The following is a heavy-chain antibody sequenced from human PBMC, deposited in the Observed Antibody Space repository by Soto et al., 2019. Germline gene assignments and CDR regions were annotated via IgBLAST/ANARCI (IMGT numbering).Heavy chain of an antibody. D-gene: IGHD5-12*01. CDR3: VRWQKVSADY. V-gene: IGHV3-72*01. CDR1: GFIFSDHY. Sequence: EVQLVESGGGLVQPGGSLRLSCAVSGFIFSDHYMDWVRQAPGKGLEWVGRTKNKSNRYTTEYAASVEGRFTISRDDSKNSLYLQINSLKRDDTAVYYYVRWQKVSADYWGQGTLVTVSS. J-gene: IGHJ4*02. CDR2: TKNKSNRYTT.